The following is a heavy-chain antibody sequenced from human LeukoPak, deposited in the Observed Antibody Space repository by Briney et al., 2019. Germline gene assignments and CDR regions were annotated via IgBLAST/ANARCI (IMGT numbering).Heavy chain of an antibody. Sequence: PGGSLRLSCTASGFTFGDYAMSWVRQAPGKGLEWVGFIRSKAYGGTTEYAASVKGRFTISRDDSKSIAYLQMNSLKTEDTAVYYCTRVPAAIYYYYHYGMDVWGQGTTVTVSS. D-gene: IGHD2-2*01. V-gene: IGHV3-49*04. CDR2: IRSKAYGGTT. CDR3: TRVPAAIYYYYHYGMDV. CDR1: GFTFGDYA. J-gene: IGHJ6*02.